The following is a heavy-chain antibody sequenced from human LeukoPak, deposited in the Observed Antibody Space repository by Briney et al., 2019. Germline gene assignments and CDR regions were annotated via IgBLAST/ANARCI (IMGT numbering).Heavy chain of an antibody. CDR2: IDWDDDK. CDR3: ARIVDGSVPFYFDY. Sequence: LRLSCAASGFIVSSNYMSWVRQAPGKALEWLARIDWDDDKYYSTSLKTRLTISKDTSKNQVVLTMTNMDPVDIATYYCARIVDGSVPFYFDYWGQGTLVTVSS. CDR1: GFIVSSNY. D-gene: IGHD3-10*01. V-gene: IGHV2-70*11. J-gene: IGHJ4*02.